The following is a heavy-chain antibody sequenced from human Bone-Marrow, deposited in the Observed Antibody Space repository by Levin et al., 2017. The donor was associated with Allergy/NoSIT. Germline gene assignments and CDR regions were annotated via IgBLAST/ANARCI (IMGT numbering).Heavy chain of an antibody. CDR3: ARLTFFDVFAGYYFDC. CDR2: IYFSGNA. Sequence: SETLSLTCNVSGVSIRSGDYYWSWIRQAPGRGLEWIGHIYFSGNAHYSPSLKSRLSISVDTSKNQFALNLSSVTAADTAVYFCARLTFFDVFAGYYFDCWGQGVLLTVSS. J-gene: IGHJ4*02. V-gene: IGHV4-30-4*01. D-gene: IGHD3-9*01. CDR1: GVSIRSGDYY.